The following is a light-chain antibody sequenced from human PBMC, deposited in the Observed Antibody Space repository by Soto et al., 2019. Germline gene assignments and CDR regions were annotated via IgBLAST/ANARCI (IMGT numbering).Light chain of an antibody. CDR2: GAS. J-gene: IGKJ4*01. V-gene: IGKV3-15*01. CDR1: QSVSGN. CDR3: QQYNNWPPLT. Sequence: EIVMTQSPATLSVSPGERATLSCRASQSVSGNLAWYQQKPGHAPRLLIYGASTRATGIPARFSGSGSGTEFSLTISSLQSEDFAVYYCQQYNNWPPLTFGGGTKVEIK.